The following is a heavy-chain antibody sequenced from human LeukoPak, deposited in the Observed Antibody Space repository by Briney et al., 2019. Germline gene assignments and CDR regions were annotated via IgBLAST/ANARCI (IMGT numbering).Heavy chain of an antibody. J-gene: IGHJ5*02. Sequence: ASVKVSCKASGYTFIGYYMHWVRQAPGQGLEWMGWINSNSGGTNYAQKFQGRVTVTRDTSISTTYMELSSLRSDDTAVYFCARGGTYNWFDPWGQGTLVTVSS. V-gene: IGHV1-2*02. CDR1: GYTFIGYY. D-gene: IGHD3-16*01. CDR3: ARGGTYNWFDP. CDR2: INSNSGGT.